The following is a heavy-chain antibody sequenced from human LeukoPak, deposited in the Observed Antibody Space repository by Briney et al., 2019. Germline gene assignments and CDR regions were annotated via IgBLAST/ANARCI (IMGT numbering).Heavy chain of an antibody. D-gene: IGHD4-17*01. CDR3: ARVGTTVTNFDY. V-gene: IGHV4-61*02. Sequence: PSETLSLTCTVSGGSISSGSYYWSWIRQPAGKGLEWIGRIYTSGSTNYNPSLKSRVTISVDTSKNQFSLKLSSVTAADTAVYYCARVGTTVTNFDYWGQGTLVTVSS. J-gene: IGHJ4*02. CDR1: GGSISSGSYY. CDR2: IYTSGST.